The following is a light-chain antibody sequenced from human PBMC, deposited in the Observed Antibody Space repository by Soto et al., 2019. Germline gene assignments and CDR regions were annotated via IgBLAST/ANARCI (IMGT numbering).Light chain of an antibody. CDR2: GAS. CDR1: HSVSSSY. Sequence: EIVLTQSPGTLSLSPGERATLSCRASHSVSSSYLAWYQQKPGQAPRLLFYGASSRATGIPDRFSGSGSGTDCTLTISRLEPEDFAVYYCQQYGGSPPITFGQGTRLEIK. CDR3: QQYGGSPPIT. V-gene: IGKV3-20*01. J-gene: IGKJ5*01.